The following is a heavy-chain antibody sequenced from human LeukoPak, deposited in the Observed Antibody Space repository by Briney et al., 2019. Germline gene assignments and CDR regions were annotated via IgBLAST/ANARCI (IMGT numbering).Heavy chain of an antibody. CDR1: GGTFSSCV. Sequence: SVKVSCKASGGTFSSCVISWVRQAPGQGLGWMGGIIPHFGTANYAQKFQGRVTITADEPTSTAYMELSNLTSADTAVYYCALNIVARPGYFDPWGQGTLVTVSS. CDR2: IIPHFGTA. V-gene: IGHV1-69*13. J-gene: IGHJ5*02. D-gene: IGHD6-6*01. CDR3: ALNIVARPGYFDP.